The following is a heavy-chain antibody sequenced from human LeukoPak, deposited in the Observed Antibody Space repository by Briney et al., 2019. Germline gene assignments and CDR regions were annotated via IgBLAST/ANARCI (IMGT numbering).Heavy chain of an antibody. CDR3: VKDERDAYYDF. J-gene: IGHJ4*02. D-gene: IGHD3-16*01. V-gene: IGHV3-7*03. Sequence: GGSLRLSCAASGFTFSNYWMTWVRQAPGKGLEWVANINEDETEKYYVGSVKGRFTISRDNAKNSLYLQMNSLRAKDTAIYYCVKDERDAYYDFWGQGILVTVSS. CDR2: INEDETEK. CDR1: GFTFSNYW.